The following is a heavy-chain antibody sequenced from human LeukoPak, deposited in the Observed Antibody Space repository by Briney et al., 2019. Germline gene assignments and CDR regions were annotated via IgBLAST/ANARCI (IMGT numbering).Heavy chain of an antibody. D-gene: IGHD6-13*01. V-gene: IGHV5-51*01. Sequence: GESLKISCKGPGYSFTSSWIGWVRRMPGKGPEWMGSFYIGDSDTKYSPSFQGQVTISADKSISTAYLQWSSLKASDTAMYYCARLRYSSTWYRFDYFDYWGQGTLVTVSS. CDR3: ARLRYSSTWYRFDYFDY. J-gene: IGHJ4*02. CDR1: GYSFTSSW. CDR2: FYIGDSDT.